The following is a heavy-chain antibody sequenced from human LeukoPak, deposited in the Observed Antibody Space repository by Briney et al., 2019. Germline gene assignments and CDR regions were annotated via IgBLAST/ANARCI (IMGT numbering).Heavy chain of an antibody. Sequence: SVKVSCKASGGTFSSYAISWVRQAPGQGLEWMGGIIPIFGTANYAQKFQGRVTITADESTSTAYMELSSLRSEDTAVYYCASGYSSGWGKIDYWGQGTLVTVSS. CDR3: ASGYSSGWGKIDY. J-gene: IGHJ4*02. CDR2: IIPIFGTA. D-gene: IGHD6-19*01. V-gene: IGHV1-69*13. CDR1: GGTFSSYA.